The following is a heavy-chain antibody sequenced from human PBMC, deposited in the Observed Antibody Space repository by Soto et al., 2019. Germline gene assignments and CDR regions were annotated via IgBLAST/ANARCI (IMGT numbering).Heavy chain of an antibody. Sequence: TLSLTGTLSGEPITSGGFYWTWIRQHPAKGLEWIGYIYYSGVTYYNPSLKSRATISVDTSKNQFSLNLSSVSAADTAMYYCARDLRGRRSGRFDPWGQGTLVTVSS. D-gene: IGHD3-10*01. CDR1: GEPITSGGFY. J-gene: IGHJ5*02. CDR3: ARDLRGRRSGRFDP. V-gene: IGHV4-31*03. CDR2: IYYSGVT.